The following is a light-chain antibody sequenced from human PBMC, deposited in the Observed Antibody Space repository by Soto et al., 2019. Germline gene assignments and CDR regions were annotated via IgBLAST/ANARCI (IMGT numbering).Light chain of an antibody. Sequence: QLVLTQPASVSGSPGQSITISCTGTSSDVGTYNYVSWYQQHSGKAPKLMIYEVSNRPSGVSNRFSGSKSGNTASLTISGLQAEDEADYYCSAYTSSLTLYVFGSGTKLTVL. CDR1: SSDVGTYNY. CDR2: EVS. V-gene: IGLV2-14*01. J-gene: IGLJ1*01. CDR3: SAYTSSLTLYV.